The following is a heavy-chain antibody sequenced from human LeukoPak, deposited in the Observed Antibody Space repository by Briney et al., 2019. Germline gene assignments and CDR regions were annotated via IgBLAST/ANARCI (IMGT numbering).Heavy chain of an antibody. J-gene: IGHJ4*02. D-gene: IGHD3-10*01. Sequence: PGGSLRLSCAASGFTISSYGMSWVRQAPGKGLEWVSVISGSDETTYYADAVKGRFTISRDNSKNTVYLQMHSLRAEDTAVYYCAKPPPRLAFGTLYYFDYWGQGTLVAVSS. CDR1: GFTISSYG. V-gene: IGHV3-23*01. CDR3: AKPPPRLAFGTLYYFDY. CDR2: ISGSDETT.